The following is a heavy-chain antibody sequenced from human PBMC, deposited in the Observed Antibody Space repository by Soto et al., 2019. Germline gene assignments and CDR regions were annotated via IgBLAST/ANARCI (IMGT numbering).Heavy chain of an antibody. J-gene: IGHJ3*02. CDR1: GFTFSNFG. CDR2: ISYDASDK. Sequence: GGSLRLSCAASGFTFSNFGMHWVRQAPGKGLEWVAIISYDASDKYYADSVKGRFTISRDNSKNTLYLEVNSLRADDTAVYYCAKDRVGGFCSSTVCYVEALDIWGQGTMVTVSS. V-gene: IGHV3-30*18. D-gene: IGHD2-2*01. CDR3: AKDRVGGFCSSTVCYVEALDI.